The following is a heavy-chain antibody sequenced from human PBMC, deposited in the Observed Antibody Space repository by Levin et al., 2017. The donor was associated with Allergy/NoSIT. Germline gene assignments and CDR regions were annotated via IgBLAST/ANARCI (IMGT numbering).Heavy chain of an antibody. CDR2: IHYDGKT. V-gene: IGHV4-59*01. CDR3: AREYGGDWYFDL. D-gene: IGHD2-21*01. Sequence: PSETLSLTCTVSGDSMNNFYWSWIRQPPGRGLEWIGYIHYDGKTNYNPSLKSRITISLDTSKNEFSLKLRSVTAADTAVYYCAREYGGDWYFDLWGRGTLVTVSS. CDR1: GDSMNNFY. J-gene: IGHJ2*01.